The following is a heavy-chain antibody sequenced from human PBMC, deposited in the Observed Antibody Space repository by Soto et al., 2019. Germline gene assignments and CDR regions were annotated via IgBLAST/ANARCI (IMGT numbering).Heavy chain of an antibody. CDR2: IWNDGSNK. V-gene: IGHV3-33*06. CDR3: AKGVRAMDPFDY. D-gene: IGHD5-18*01. J-gene: IGHJ4*02. CDR1: GFTFSSYG. Sequence: GGSLRLSCAASGFTFSSYGMHWVRQAPGKGLEWVAVIWNDGSNKYYADSVKGRFTISRDNSKNTLYLQMNSLRAEDTAVYYCAKGVRAMDPFDYWGQGTLVTVSS.